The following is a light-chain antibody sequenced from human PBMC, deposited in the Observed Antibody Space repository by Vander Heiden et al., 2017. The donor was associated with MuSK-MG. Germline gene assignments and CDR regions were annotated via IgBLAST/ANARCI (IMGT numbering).Light chain of an antibody. CDR2: AAS. J-gene: IGKJ5*01. Sequence: DIQMTQSPSSLSASVGDRVTITCRASQSISSYLNRYQQKPGKAPKLLIYAASSLQSGVPSRFSGSGSGTDFTLTISSLQPEDFATYYCQQSYSTLPITFGQGTRLEIK. V-gene: IGKV1-39*01. CDR3: QQSYSTLPIT. CDR1: QSISSY.